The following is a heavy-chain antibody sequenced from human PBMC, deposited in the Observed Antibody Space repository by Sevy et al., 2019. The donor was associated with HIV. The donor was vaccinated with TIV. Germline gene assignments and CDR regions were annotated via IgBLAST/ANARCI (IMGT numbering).Heavy chain of an antibody. V-gene: IGHV3-23*01. CDR2: LSFGCGKI. Sequence: GGSLRLSCAASGFAFYEYSMSWIRQAPGKGLEWVATLSFGCGKINYADSVKGRFTISRDNSKNSFYLQMDNLRVEDTALYYCAREGCSRPHDYWGQGTRVTVSS. D-gene: IGHD2-8*01. CDR1: GFAFYEYS. CDR3: AREGCSRPHDY. J-gene: IGHJ4*02.